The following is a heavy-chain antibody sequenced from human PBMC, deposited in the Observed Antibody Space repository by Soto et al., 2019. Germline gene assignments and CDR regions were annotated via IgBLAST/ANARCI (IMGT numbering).Heavy chain of an antibody. CDR2: FIPVFTTA. Sequence: QVQLVQSGAEVKKPGSSVKVSCKASGGSFSTSGISWVRQAPGQGLEWMGGFIPVFTTAKYAQKFQGRVSITADESTYTAYMELSSLRSEDTSVYFCARDGVDVSRTTVRQGALDIWGEGTVVTVSS. V-gene: IGHV1-69*01. D-gene: IGHD4-17*01. CDR1: GGSFSTSG. J-gene: IGHJ3*02. CDR3: ARDGVDVSRTTVRQGALDI.